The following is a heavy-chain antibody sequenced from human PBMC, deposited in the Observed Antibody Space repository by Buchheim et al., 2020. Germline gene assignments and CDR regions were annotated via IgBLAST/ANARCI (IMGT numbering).Heavy chain of an antibody. J-gene: IGHJ4*02. CDR3: AIATDLVDPAYPTFDC. Sequence: QLQLVQSGAEVKKPGASVKVSCKTSEYTRHHTHWLRQAPGQALEWVGRVNPNTRGTQYAQKFQGRVTLTRDTSISTTYMELSSLTSDDTAVFYCAIATDLVDPAYPTFDCWGQGTL. V-gene: IGHV1-2*02. D-gene: IGHD1-26*01. CDR1: EYTRHH. CDR2: VNPNTRGT.